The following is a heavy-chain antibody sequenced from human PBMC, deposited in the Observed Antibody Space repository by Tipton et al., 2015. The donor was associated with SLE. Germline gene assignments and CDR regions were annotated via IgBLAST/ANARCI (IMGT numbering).Heavy chain of an antibody. CDR2: INHSGST. CDR3: ASQTGDLVNY. D-gene: IGHD7-27*01. Sequence: TLSLTCAVYGGSFSGYYWSWIRQPPGKGLEWIGEINHSGSTNYNPSLKSRVTISVDTSKNQFSLKLSSVTAADTAVYYCASQTGDLVNYWGQGILVTVSS. J-gene: IGHJ4*02. CDR1: GGSFSGYY. V-gene: IGHV4-34*01.